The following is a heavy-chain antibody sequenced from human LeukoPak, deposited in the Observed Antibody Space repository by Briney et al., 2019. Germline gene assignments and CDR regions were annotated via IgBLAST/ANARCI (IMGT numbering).Heavy chain of an antibody. CDR3: ARLYYDYVWGSYRYHHYFDY. D-gene: IGHD3-16*02. J-gene: IGHJ4*02. V-gene: IGHV1-46*01. Sequence: GASVKVSCKASGYTFTSYYMHWVRQAPGQGLEWMGIINPSGGSTTYAQKFQGRVTITADKSTSTAYMELSSLRSEDTAVYYCARLYYDYVWGSYRYHHYFDYWGQGTLVTVSS. CDR2: INPSGGST. CDR1: GYTFTSYY.